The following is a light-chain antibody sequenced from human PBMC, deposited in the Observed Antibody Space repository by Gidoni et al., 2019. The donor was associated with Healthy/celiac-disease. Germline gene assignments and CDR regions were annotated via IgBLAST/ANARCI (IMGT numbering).Light chain of an antibody. CDR2: AAS. CDR1: QSISSY. Sequence: DIQMTQSPSSLSASVGDRVNITCRASQSISSYLNWYQQKPGKAPKLLIYAASSLQSGVPSRFSGSGSGTDFTLTISSLQPEDFATYYGQQSYSTPTFGQGTKLEIK. CDR3: QQSYSTPT. V-gene: IGKV1-39*01. J-gene: IGKJ2*01.